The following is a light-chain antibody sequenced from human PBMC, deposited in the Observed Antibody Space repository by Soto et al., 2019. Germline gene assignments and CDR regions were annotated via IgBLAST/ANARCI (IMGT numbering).Light chain of an antibody. CDR3: QQRSSWPRT. V-gene: IGKV3-11*01. Sequence: EIVLTQSPATLSLSPGERATLSCRASQSVSSYLAWYQQKAGQAPRLLIYDVSNRATGIPARFSGSGSGTDFTLTISRLKPEDFAVYYCQQRSSWPRTFGLGTKVEI. CDR1: QSVSSY. J-gene: IGKJ1*01. CDR2: DVS.